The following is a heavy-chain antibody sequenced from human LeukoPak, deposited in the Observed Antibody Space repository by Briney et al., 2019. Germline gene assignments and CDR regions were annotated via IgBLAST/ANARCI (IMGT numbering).Heavy chain of an antibody. D-gene: IGHD6-19*01. Sequence: SETLSLTCTVSGGSISGHYWSWIRQPPGKGLEWIGHIYYTGVINYDPSLKSRVTMLVDTSKNQFSLKLSSVTAADTAVYYCARLRVAGTYFQHWGQGTLVTVSS. CDR3: ARLRVAGTYFQH. CDR1: GGSISGHY. J-gene: IGHJ1*01. V-gene: IGHV4-59*08. CDR2: IYYTGVI.